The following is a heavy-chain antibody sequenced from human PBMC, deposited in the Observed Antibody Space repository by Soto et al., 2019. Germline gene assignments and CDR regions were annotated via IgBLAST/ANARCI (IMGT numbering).Heavy chain of an antibody. D-gene: IGHD6-6*01. CDR3: ARQGGSSSQYYYYGMDV. J-gene: IGHJ6*02. Sequence: PGESLKISCEGSGYSFSSFWISWVRQMPGKGLEWVGRIDPSDSYINYSPSFQGRVTISADKSISTAYLQWISLKVSDTAMYYCARQGGSSSQYYYYGMDVWGQGTTVTVSS. V-gene: IGHV5-10-1*01. CDR2: IDPSDSYI. CDR1: GYSFSSFW.